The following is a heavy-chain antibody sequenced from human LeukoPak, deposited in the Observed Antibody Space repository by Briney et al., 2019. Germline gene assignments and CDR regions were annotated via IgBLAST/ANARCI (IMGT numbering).Heavy chain of an antibody. J-gene: IGHJ4*02. CDR2: VWYDGSNK. CDR3: AAQDTFFDS. CDR1: GFTFSSYG. V-gene: IGHV3-33*01. D-gene: IGHD2-15*01. Sequence: GGSLRLSCAASGFTFSSYGMHWVRQAPGKGLEWVAVVWYDGSNKYYADSVKGRFTISRDSSKTTVFLQMDSQRAEDTAVYYCAAQDTFFDSWGQGILVTVSS.